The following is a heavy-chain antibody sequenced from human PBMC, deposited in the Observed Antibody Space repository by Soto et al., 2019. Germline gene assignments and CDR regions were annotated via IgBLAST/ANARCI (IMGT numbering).Heavy chain of an antibody. Sequence: EVQLVESGGGLVQPGGSLRLSCAASGFTFSSYWMHWVRQAPGKGLVWVSRVNSDGSSTSYADSVKGRFTISRDNAKNTLSLQMNSLRAEDTAVYYCARAYCSGGTCYNWFDPWGPGTLVTVSS. D-gene: IGHD2-15*01. CDR3: ARAYCSGGTCYNWFDP. CDR1: GFTFSSYW. CDR2: VNSDGSST. V-gene: IGHV3-74*01. J-gene: IGHJ5*02.